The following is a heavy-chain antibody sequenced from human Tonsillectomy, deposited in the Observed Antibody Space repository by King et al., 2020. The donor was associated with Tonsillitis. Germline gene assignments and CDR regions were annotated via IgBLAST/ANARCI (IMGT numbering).Heavy chain of an antibody. CDR2: VTSSGIRA. J-gene: IGHJ4*02. CDR3: AKDFGRYCGGDCSLFDY. D-gene: IGHD2-21*02. Sequence: VQLVESGGGLVQPGGSLRLSCAASGFTFSNSAMNWVRQAPGKGLEWVSGVTSSGIRAYYAVSVKGRFTLSGDNFKNTLHLQMNSLRAEDTAIYYCAKDFGRYCGGDCSLFDYWGQGTLVTVSS. CDR1: GFTFSNSA. V-gene: IGHV3-23*04.